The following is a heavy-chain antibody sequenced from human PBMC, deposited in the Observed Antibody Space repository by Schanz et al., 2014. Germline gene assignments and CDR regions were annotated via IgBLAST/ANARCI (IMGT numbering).Heavy chain of an antibody. CDR1: GGSISSFY. CDR2: IYTSGST. J-gene: IGHJ4*02. D-gene: IGHD3-3*01. V-gene: IGHV4-4*07. Sequence: QVQLQESGPGLVKPSETLSLTCTVSGGSISSFYWGWIRQPAGKGLEWIGRIYTSGSTNYNPSLKSRVPMSLDPSKTNFSLKRTSVPAADTAVYYCARSTYDFWSAFDYWGQGILVAVSS. CDR3: ARSTYDFWSAFDY.